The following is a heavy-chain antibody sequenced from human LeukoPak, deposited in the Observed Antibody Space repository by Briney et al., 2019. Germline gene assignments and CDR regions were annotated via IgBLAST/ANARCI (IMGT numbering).Heavy chain of an antibody. D-gene: IGHD3-10*01. CDR3: ARGLYGSGKYYFDY. V-gene: IGHV3-48*01. CDR1: GFTFSHYS. CDR2: ISSSSSTI. J-gene: IGHJ4*02. Sequence: PGGSLRLSCAASGFTFSHYSINWVRQAPGKGLEWVSYISSSSSTIYYADSVKGRFTIPRDNAKNSLYLQVNSLRAEDTAVYYCARGLYGSGKYYFDYWGQGTLVTVSS.